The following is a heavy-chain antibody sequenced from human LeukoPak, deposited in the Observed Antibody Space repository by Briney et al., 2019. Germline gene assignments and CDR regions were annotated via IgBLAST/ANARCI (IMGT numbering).Heavy chain of an antibody. V-gene: IGHV3-23*01. D-gene: IGHD4-17*01. CDR3: ARDSATVTSTSSWFDP. J-gene: IGHJ5*02. CDR1: GFTFSSYA. Sequence: GGSLRLSCAASGFTFSSYAMSWVRQAPGKGLEWVSAISGSGGSTYYADSVKGRFTISRDNSKNTLYLQMNSLRAEDTAVYYCARDSATVTSTSSWFDPWGLGTLVTVSS. CDR2: ISGSGGST.